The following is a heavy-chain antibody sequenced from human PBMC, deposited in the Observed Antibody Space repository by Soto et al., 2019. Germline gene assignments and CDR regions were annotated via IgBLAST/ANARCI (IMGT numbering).Heavy chain of an antibody. V-gene: IGHV4-39*01. Sequence: SETLSLTCTVSGGSITSSSYYWGWIRQPPGKGLEWIGSIYYSGSTYYNPSLKSRVTISVDTSKNTLYLQMNSLRAEDTAVYFCARHDWLDPWGQGTLVTVSS. J-gene: IGHJ5*02. CDR2: IYYSGST. CDR3: ARHDWLDP. CDR1: GGSITSSSYY.